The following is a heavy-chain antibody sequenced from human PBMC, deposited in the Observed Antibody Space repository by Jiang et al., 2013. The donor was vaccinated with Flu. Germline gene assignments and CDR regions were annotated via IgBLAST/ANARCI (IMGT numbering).Heavy chain of an antibody. CDR3: AKLYYYGSGSYSPLDY. D-gene: IGHD3-10*01. V-gene: IGHV3-23*01. CDR2: ISDSGGST. J-gene: IGHJ4*02. Sequence: SGFTFSSYAMSWVRQAPGKGLEWVSTISDSGGSTYYVDSVKGRFTISRDNSKNTLYLQMNSLRAEDTAVYYCAKLYYYGSGSYSPLDYWGQGTLVTVSS. CDR1: GFTFSSYA.